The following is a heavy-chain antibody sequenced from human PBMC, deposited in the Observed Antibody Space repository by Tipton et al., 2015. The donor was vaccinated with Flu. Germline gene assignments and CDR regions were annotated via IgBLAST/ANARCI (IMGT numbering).Heavy chain of an antibody. Sequence: LRLSCAVSGGSFNGYYWSWIRQSPGKGLEWIGEINYGGSSTYHPSLKSRLTLSIDTSRNQFSLHLNSVTAADTAIYYCASRFLGHGGFDSWGQGTLVTVST. V-gene: IGHV4-34*01. J-gene: IGHJ4*02. CDR2: INYGGSS. D-gene: IGHD3-3*01. CDR3: ASRFLGHGGFDS. CDR1: GGSFNGYY.